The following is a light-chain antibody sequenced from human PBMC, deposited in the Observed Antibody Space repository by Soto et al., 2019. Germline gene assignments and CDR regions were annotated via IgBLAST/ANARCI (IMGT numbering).Light chain of an antibody. Sequence: EVVMTQSAATLSVSPGERATLSCRASQSVSSNLAWYQQKPGQAPRLLIYGASTRAAGIPVRFSGSGSATELTLTISSLQSEDFGVYYCHHYSNWPPYTFGQGTKVDIK. CDR2: GAS. V-gene: IGKV3D-15*01. CDR1: QSVSSN. CDR3: HHYSNWPPYT. J-gene: IGKJ2*01.